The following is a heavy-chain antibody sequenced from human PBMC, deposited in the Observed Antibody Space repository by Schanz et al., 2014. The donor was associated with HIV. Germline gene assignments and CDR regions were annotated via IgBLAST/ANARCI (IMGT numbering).Heavy chain of an antibody. D-gene: IGHD3-10*01. CDR2: ISWNSGSM. Sequence: EVQLVESGGGLVQPGRSLRLSCAASGFTFDEYAMHWVRQAPGKGLEWVSSISWNSGSMDYADSAKGRFTISRDNSKNTLYLQMNSLRAEDTAVYYCARGSGPYYYYYGMDVWGQGTTVTVSS. J-gene: IGHJ6*02. CDR1: GFTFDEYA. V-gene: IGHV3-9*01. CDR3: ARGSGPYYYYYGMDV.